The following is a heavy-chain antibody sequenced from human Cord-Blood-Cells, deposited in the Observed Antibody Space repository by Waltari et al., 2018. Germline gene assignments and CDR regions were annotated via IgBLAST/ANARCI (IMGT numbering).Heavy chain of an antibody. CDR1: GYSISSGYY. CDR2: IYHSGST. V-gene: IGHV4-38-2*01. Sequence: HVQLQESGPGLVKPSETLSLTCAVSGYSISSGYYWGWIRQPPGKGLEWIGSIYHSGSTYYNPSLKSRVTISVDTSKNQFSLKLSSVTAADTAVYYCASLTGEALSFDYWGQGTLVTVSS. CDR3: ASLTGEALSFDY. D-gene: IGHD7-27*01. J-gene: IGHJ4*02.